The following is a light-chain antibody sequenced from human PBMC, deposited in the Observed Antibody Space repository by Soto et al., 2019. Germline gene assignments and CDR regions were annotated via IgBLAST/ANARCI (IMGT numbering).Light chain of an antibody. CDR1: QTVTRSY. Sequence: EIVLTQSPGTLSLSPGERATLSCGAIQTVTRSYLAWYQQKPGQAPRLLIYGASTRATGIPARFSGSGSGTDFTLTISRLEPEDFAVYYCQQYGSSPPVTFGQGTKVDIK. J-gene: IGKJ1*01. V-gene: IGKV3-20*01. CDR3: QQYGSSPPVT. CDR2: GAS.